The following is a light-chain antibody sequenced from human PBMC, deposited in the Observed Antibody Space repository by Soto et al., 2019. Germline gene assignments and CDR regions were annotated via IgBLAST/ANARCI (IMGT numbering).Light chain of an antibody. CDR3: QHYNKWPLT. CDR2: GAS. J-gene: IGKJ4*01. CDR1: QSVSSN. V-gene: IGKV3-15*01. Sequence: DIVMTQSLDSLALSLGERATLSCRASQSVSSNLAWYQQKRGQAPRLLLYGASTRATGIPARFSGSGSGTEFTLTISSLQSEDFAIYYCQHYNKWPLTFGGGTKVDIK.